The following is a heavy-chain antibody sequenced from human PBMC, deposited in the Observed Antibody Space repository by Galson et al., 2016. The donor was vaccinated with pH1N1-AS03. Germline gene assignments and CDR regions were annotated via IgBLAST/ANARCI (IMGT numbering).Heavy chain of an antibody. Sequence: SVKVSCKVSGHTLTEVSIHWVRQAPGKGLEWMGGVAPEDGETINVQKFKGRVAMTEDTSSDTAFMELSSLRSDDSAVYYCTAVSADYDTSSFDPLIHYWGQGTLVTVSS. CDR3: TAVSADYDTSSFDPLIHY. CDR2: VAPEDGET. D-gene: IGHD2-2*01. V-gene: IGHV1-24*01. J-gene: IGHJ4*02. CDR1: GHTLTEVS.